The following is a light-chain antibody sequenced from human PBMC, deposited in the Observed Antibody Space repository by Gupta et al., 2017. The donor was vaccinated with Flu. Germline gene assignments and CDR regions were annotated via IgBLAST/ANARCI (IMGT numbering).Light chain of an antibody. CDR3: NSRDSTDNHQAV. CDR2: AKN. CDR1: SLRNSY. J-gene: IGLJ2*01. V-gene: IGLV3-19*01. Sequence: SSALTQDPAVSVALSQTVRITCKGDSLRNSYESWYQQKPGQAPVLVIYAKNIRPSGIPDRVSCSSSGNTASFTITVAQAEEEADYYCNSRDSTDNHQAVFGGGTKLTVL.